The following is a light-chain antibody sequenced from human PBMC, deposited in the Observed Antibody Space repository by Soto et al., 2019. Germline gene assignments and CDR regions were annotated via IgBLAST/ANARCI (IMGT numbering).Light chain of an antibody. CDR2: AAS. CDR1: QSVSSN. Sequence: VLTQSPGTLSLSPGERATLSSRASQSVSSNLAWYQQKPGQAPRLLIYAASTRATGIPDRFSGSGSGTDFTLTISRLEPEDFAVYYCQQYGSSPKTCGQGTK. V-gene: IGKV3-20*01. CDR3: QQYGSSPKT. J-gene: IGKJ1*01.